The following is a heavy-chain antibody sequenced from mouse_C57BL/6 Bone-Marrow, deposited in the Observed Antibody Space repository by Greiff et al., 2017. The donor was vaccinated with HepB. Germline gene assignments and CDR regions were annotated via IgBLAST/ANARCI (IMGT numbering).Heavy chain of an antibody. CDR3: ARVTTGFAY. CDR1: GFSLTSYG. V-gene: IGHV2-6*01. Sequence: VQLMESGPGLVAPSQSLSITCTVSGFSLTSYGVAWVRQSPGKGLEWLGVIWGVGSTNYNSALKSRLSISKDNSKSQVFLKMNSLQTDYTAMYYCARVTTGFAYWGQGTLVTVSA. D-gene: IGHD2-3*01. CDR2: IWGVGST. J-gene: IGHJ3*01.